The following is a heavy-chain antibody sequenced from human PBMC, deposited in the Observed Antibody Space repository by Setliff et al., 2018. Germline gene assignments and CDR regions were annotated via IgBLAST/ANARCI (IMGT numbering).Heavy chain of an antibody. CDR2: IYTSGST. D-gene: IGHD3-22*01. J-gene: IGHJ4*02. Sequence: PSETLSLTCTVSGGSISSYYWIWIRQPPGKGLEWIGYIYTSGSTNYNPSLKSRVTISLDTSKNQFSLKLSSVTADTAVYYCARGSYYDSSGYSPDFFDYWGQGTLVTVSS. CDR3: ARGSYYDSSGYSPDFFDY. V-gene: IGHV4-4*08. CDR1: GGSISSYY.